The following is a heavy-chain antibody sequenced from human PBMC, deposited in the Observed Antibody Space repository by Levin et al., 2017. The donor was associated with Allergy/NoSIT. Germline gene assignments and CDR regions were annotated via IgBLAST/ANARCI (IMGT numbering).Heavy chain of an antibody. CDR2: VSGSGGST. CDR1: GFTFSNYA. CDR3: AKQGYCSGTSCLGDWFDP. Sequence: PGGSLRLSCAASGFTFSNYAMSWVRQAPGKGLEWVSIVSGSGGSTYYADSVKGRFTLSRDNSKNTLYLQMNSLRADDTAVYYCAKQGYCSGTSCLGDWFDPWGQGTLVTVSS. V-gene: IGHV3-23*01. J-gene: IGHJ5*02. D-gene: IGHD2-2*01.